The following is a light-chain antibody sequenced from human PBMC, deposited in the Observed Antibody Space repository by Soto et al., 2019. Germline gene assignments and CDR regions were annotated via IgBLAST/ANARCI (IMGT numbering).Light chain of an antibody. V-gene: IGKV1-5*01. Sequence: DIQMTPSPSTLSASVGDRVTIPCRASQSISSWLAWYQQKPGKAPKLLIYDASSLESGVPSRFSGSGSGTEFTLTITSLQPEDIATYYCQQYENFPITFGQGTRLEIK. CDR2: DAS. CDR1: QSISSW. J-gene: IGKJ5*01. CDR3: QQYENFPIT.